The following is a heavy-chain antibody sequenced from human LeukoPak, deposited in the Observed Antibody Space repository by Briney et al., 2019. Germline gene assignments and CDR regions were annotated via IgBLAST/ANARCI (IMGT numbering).Heavy chain of an antibody. V-gene: IGHV4-4*07. Sequence: SETLSLTCNVSGGSISNYYWSWIRQPAGKGLELVGRIYTSGSTNYNPSLKSRVTMSVDTSKNQFSLKLSSVTAADTAVYYCARSRCSSISCASRGAFDIWGQGTMVTVSS. J-gene: IGHJ3*02. CDR2: IYTSGST. D-gene: IGHD2-2*01. CDR3: ARSRCSSISCASRGAFDI. CDR1: GGSISNYY.